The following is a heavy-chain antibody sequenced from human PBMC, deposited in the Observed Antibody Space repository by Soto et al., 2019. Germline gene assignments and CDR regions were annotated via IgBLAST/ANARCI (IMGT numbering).Heavy chain of an antibody. CDR3: ARSQVGRPLDV. D-gene: IGHD1-26*01. Sequence: SVEVSFRASRYTFTNFYIHWLRQAPGQGLEWMGIINPSGGSTTYPQKFQGRVTMTRDTSTSTVHMELITLRSEDTAVYYCARSQVGRPLDVWGPGTTVTVSS. CDR2: INPSGGST. J-gene: IGHJ6*02. CDR1: RYTFTNFY. V-gene: IGHV1-46*01.